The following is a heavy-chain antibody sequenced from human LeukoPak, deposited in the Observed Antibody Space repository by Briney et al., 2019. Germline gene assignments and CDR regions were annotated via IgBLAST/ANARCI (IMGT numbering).Heavy chain of an antibody. Sequence: GGSLRLSCAASGFTFRSCAMTWVRQAPGKGLEWVSAISGYGGITYYADSVKGRFTISRDNSKNSLFLQMDSLRAEDTAIYYCAKSDRDLWVVTTDDYWGQGTLVTVSS. CDR2: ISGYGGIT. D-gene: IGHD3/OR15-3a*01. CDR1: GFTFRSCA. V-gene: IGHV3-23*01. CDR3: AKSDRDLWVVTTDDY. J-gene: IGHJ4*02.